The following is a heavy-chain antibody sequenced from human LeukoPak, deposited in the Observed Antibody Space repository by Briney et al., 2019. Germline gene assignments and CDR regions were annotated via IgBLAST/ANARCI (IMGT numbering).Heavy chain of an antibody. Sequence: SVKVSCKASGGTFSSYAISWVRQAPGQGLEWMGGIIPIFGTANYAQKFQGRVTITTDESTSTAYMELRSLRSDDTAVYYCARDKVDYYGSGSYWFYWGQGTLVTVSS. CDR2: IIPIFGTA. J-gene: IGHJ4*02. CDR1: GGTFSSYA. D-gene: IGHD3-10*01. CDR3: ARDKVDYYGSGSYWFY. V-gene: IGHV1-69*05.